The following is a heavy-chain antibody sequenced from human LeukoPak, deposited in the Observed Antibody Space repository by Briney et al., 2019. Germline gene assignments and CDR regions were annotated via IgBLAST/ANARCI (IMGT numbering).Heavy chain of an antibody. CDR3: ARGSGWYPH. CDR2: ISYSGDT. CDR1: GGSVGSNY. V-gene: IGHV4-59*02. D-gene: IGHD6-19*01. Sequence: SETLSLTCSVSGGSVGSNYWSWVRQPPGKGLEWIGYISYSGDTKYNPSLKSRLSMSVDTSKNQCSLMQTSVTAADTAVYYCARGSGWYPHWGQGTLVTVSS. J-gene: IGHJ1*01.